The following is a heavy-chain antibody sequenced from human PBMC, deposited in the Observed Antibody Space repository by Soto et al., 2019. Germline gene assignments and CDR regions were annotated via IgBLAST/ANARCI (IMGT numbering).Heavy chain of an antibody. CDR3: ARDSSGWRRYFDY. V-gene: IGHV3-30-3*01. D-gene: IGHD6-19*01. J-gene: IGHJ4*02. Sequence: QVQLVDSGGGVVQPGRSLRLSCAASGFTFSSYAMHGVRQVPGKGLEWVAFISYDGSNKYYADSVKGRFTISRDHSKNTLYLKMTSLRAEDTGVYYCARDSSGWRRYFDYWGQGTLVTVSS. CDR2: ISYDGSNK. CDR1: GFTFSSYA.